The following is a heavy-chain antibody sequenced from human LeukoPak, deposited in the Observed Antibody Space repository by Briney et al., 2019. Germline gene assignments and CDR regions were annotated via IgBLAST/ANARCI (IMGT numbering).Heavy chain of an antibody. V-gene: IGHV1-2*02. D-gene: IGHD5-18*01. CDR2: INPNSGGT. Sequence: ASVKVSCKASGYTFTGYYMHWVRQAPGQGLEWMGWINPNSGGTNYAQKFQGRVTMTRDTSISTAYMELSRLRSDDTAVYYCARSGYSYGSTFDYWGQGTLVTVSS. J-gene: IGHJ4*02. CDR1: GYTFTGYY. CDR3: ARSGYSYGSTFDY.